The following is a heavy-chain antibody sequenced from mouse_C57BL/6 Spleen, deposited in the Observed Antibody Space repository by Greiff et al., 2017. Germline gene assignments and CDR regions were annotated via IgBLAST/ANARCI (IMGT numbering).Heavy chain of an antibody. CDR2: IYPRDGST. CDR1: GYTFTDHT. Sequence: VKLQESDAELVKPGASVKISCKVSGYTFTDHTIHWMKQRPEQGLEWIGYIYPRDGSTKYNETVKGKATLTADKSSSTAYMQLNSLTSEDSAVYFCAREGITTVVDAAMDYWGQGPSVTVSS. J-gene: IGHJ4*01. CDR3: AREGITTVVDAAMDY. D-gene: IGHD1-1*01. V-gene: IGHV1-78*01.